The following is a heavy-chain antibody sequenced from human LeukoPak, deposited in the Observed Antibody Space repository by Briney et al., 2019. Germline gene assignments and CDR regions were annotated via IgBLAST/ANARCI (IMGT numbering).Heavy chain of an antibody. D-gene: IGHD1-26*01. CDR1: GSTFSSYA. J-gene: IGHJ4*02. V-gene: IGHV3-23*01. CDR2: ISGSGGST. Sequence: GGSLRLSCAASGSTFSSYAMSWVRQAPGKGLEWVSAISGSGGSTYYADSVKGRFTISRDNSKNTLYLQMNGLRAEDTAVYYCAKDLRVGATDCYFDYWGQGTLVTVSS. CDR3: AKDLRVGATDCYFDY.